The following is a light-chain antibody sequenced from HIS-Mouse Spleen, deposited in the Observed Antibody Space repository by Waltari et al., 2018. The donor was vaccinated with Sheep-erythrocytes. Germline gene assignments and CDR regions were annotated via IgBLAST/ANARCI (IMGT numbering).Light chain of an antibody. CDR2: GGTGGVGG. Sequence: QPVLTQPPSASASLGASVTLTCTLSSGYSNYKVDWYQQRPGKGPRFVMRGGTGGVGGSRGDGIPGRFSGSESGNTASLTISGLQAEDEADYYCCSYAGSYNHVFATGTKVTVL. V-gene: IGLV9-49*01. CDR3: CSYAGSYNHV. CDR1: SGYSNYK. J-gene: IGLJ1*01.